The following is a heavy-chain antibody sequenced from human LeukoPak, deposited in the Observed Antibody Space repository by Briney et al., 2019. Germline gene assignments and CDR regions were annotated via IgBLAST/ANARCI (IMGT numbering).Heavy chain of an antibody. CDR2: INPNSGGT. CDR3: ARVLGSDDY. CDR1: GYTFTSYD. V-gene: IGHV1-2*02. D-gene: IGHD3-3*02. Sequence: ASVKVSCKTSGYTFTSYDLNWVRQAPGQGLEWMGWINPNSGGTNYAQKFQGRVTMTRDTSISTAYMELSRLRSDDTAVYYCARVLGSDDYWGQGTLVTVSS. J-gene: IGHJ4*02.